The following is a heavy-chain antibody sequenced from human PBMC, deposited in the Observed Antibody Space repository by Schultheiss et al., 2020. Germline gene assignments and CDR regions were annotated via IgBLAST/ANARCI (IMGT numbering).Heavy chain of an antibody. J-gene: IGHJ4*02. CDR1: GFTFSNYG. CDR2: INSDGSST. CDR3: AREVGGQQLALDY. D-gene: IGHD6-13*01. Sequence: GGSLRLSCAASGFTFSNYGMHWVRQAPGKGLEWVSRINSDGSSTRHADSVKGRFTISRDNAKNTLYLQMNSLRAEDTAVYYCAREVGGQQLALDYWGQGTLVNGYS. V-gene: IGHV3-74*01.